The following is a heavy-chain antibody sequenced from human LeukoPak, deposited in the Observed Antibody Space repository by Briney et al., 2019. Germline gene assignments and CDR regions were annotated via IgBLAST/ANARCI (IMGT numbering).Heavy chain of an antibody. CDR2: MSSDGNAM. J-gene: IGHJ4*02. Sequence: GRSLRLSCAASGFTFTAYLIHWARQAPGKGLEWVAVMSSDGNAMFYADSVKGRFTISRDNSKNTLYLQMNSLRAEDTAVYYCVRESEYYFDHSASFDYWGQGTLVTVPS. V-gene: IGHV3-30-3*01. CDR1: GFTFTAYL. D-gene: IGHD3-22*01. CDR3: VRESEYYFDHSASFDY.